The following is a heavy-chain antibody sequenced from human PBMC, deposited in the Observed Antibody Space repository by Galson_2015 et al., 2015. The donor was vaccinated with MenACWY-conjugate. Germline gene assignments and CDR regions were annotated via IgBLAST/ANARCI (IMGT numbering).Heavy chain of an antibody. J-gene: IGHJ6*02. V-gene: IGHV3-43*01. CDR2: ISWDGGST. Sequence: SLRLSCAASGFTFDDYTMHWVRHAPGKGLEWVSLISWDGGSTYYADSVKGRFTISRDNSKNSLYLQMNSLRTEDTALYYCAKDGGARYYYYGMDVWGQGTTVTVSS. D-gene: IGHD3-16*01. CDR3: AKDGGARYYYYGMDV. CDR1: GFTFDDYT.